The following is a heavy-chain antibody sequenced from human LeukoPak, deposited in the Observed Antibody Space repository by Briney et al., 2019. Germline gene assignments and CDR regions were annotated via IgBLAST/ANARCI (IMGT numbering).Heavy chain of an antibody. Sequence: SETLSLTCAVYGGSLSGYSWSWIRQPPGKGLEWIGEINHSGSTNYNPSLKSRVTISVDTSKNQFSLKLSSVTAADTAVYYCAASKYYDFRSGPNWFDPWGQGTLVTVSS. V-gene: IGHV4-34*01. CDR3: AASKYYDFRSGPNWFDP. D-gene: IGHD3-3*01. J-gene: IGHJ5*02. CDR1: GGSLSGYS. CDR2: INHSGST.